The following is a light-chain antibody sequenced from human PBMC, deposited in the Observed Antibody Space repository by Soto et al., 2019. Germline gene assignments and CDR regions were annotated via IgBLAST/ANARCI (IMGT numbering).Light chain of an antibody. CDR3: AAWDDSLNGWV. CDR2: SNN. J-gene: IGLJ3*02. V-gene: IGLV1-44*01. Sequence: QTVVTQPPSASGTPGQRVTISCSGSSSNIGSNTVNWYQQLPGTAPKLLIYSNNQRPSGVPDRFSGSKSGTSASLAISGLQSEDDADYSCAAWDDSLNGWVFGGGTKVTVL. CDR1: SSNIGSNT.